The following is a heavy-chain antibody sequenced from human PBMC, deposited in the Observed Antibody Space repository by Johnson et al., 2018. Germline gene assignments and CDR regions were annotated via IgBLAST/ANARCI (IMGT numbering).Heavy chain of an antibody. D-gene: IGHD3-3*02. CDR2: IGAAGDP. J-gene: IGHJ3*02. CDR1: GFTFSIYD. CDR3: VRDLAGAFHI. V-gene: IGHV3-13*05. Sequence: VQLVQSGGGLVQPGGSLRLSCAASGFTFSIYDIPWVRQATGKGLEWVSVIGAAGDPYYPGSVKGRITISRENAKNSVYLQMNSLSPGDTAMYYCVRDLAGAFHIWGQGTMVTCSS.